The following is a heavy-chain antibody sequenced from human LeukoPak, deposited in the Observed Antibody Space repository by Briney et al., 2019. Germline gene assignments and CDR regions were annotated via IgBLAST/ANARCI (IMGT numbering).Heavy chain of an antibody. CDR1: GGSISSYY. Sequence: SETLSLTCTVSGGSISSYYWSWIRQPPGKRLEWIGYIYYSGSTNYNPSLKSRVTISVDTSKNQFSLKLSSVTAADTAVYYCARNGGKKEDWFDPWGQGTLVTVSS. J-gene: IGHJ5*02. V-gene: IGHV4-59*01. CDR3: ARNGGKKEDWFDP. CDR2: IYYSGST.